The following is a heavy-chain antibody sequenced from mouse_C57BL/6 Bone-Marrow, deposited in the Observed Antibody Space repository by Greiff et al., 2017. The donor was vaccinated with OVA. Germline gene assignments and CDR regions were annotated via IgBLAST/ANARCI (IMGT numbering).Heavy chain of an antibody. Sequence: EVQLVESGGGLVKPGGSLKLSCAASGFTFSDYGMHWVSQAPEKGLEWVAYISSGSSTIYYADTVKGRFTISRDNATNILFLQVTRLRSEDTARLYCASYDYGWYVDVWGTGTTVTVSS. CDR2: ISSGSSTI. CDR3: ASYDYGWYVDV. J-gene: IGHJ1*03. CDR1: GFTFSDYG. D-gene: IGHD2-4*01. V-gene: IGHV5-17*01.